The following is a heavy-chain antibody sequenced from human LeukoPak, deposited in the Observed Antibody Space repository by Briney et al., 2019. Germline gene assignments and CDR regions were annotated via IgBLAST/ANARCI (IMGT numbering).Heavy chain of an antibody. V-gene: IGHV4-34*01. Sequence: PSETLSLTCAVYGGSFRGYYWSWIRQPPGKGLEGIGEINHSGSTNYNPSLKSRVTISVDTSKNPFSLKLSYVPAADPAVYSCARGRGSLYSTIPFDSWGQGTLVTVSS. CDR2: INHSGST. D-gene: IGHD3-16*02. J-gene: IGHJ4*02. CDR3: ARGRGSLYSTIPFDS. CDR1: GGSFRGYY.